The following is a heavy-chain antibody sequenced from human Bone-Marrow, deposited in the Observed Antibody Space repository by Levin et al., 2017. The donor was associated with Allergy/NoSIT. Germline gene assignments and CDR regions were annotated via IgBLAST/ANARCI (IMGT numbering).Heavy chain of an antibody. D-gene: IGHD6-25*01. Sequence: GGSLRLSCKASGYTFSSYYIHWVRQAPGQGLEWMGSINPSDGSTSYAQKFQGRVTMTSDTSTSTVYMELIGLKSVDTAVLYCARGGETGFQVVTPRNGLDVWGQGTTVTVSS. V-gene: IGHV1-46*01. CDR3: ARGGETGFQVVTPRNGLDV. J-gene: IGHJ6*02. CDR2: INPSDGST. CDR1: GYTFSSYY.